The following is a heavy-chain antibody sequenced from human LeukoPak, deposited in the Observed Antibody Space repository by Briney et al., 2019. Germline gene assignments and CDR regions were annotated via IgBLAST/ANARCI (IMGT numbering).Heavy chain of an antibody. CDR2: IIPIFGIA. CDR3: ASDLGYCSGGSCYAPGD. Sequence: ASVKVSCKASGGTFSSYAISWVRQAPGQGLEWMGRIIPIFGIANYAQKFQGRVTITADKSTSTAYMELSSLRSEDTAVYYCASDLGYCSGGSCYAPGDWGQGTLVTVYS. V-gene: IGHV1-69*04. D-gene: IGHD2-15*01. J-gene: IGHJ4*02. CDR1: GGTFSSYA.